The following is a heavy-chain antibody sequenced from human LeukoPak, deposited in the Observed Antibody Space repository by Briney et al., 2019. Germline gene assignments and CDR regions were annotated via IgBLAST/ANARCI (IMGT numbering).Heavy chain of an antibody. CDR3: ATDGPPEEVVGATFTY. CDR1: GPNFKTYG. CDR2: IFYDEITK. D-gene: IGHD2-15*01. J-gene: IGHJ4*02. Sequence: GGSLRLSCAASGPNFKTYGMPWVRQAPVKGLEWVAVIFYDEITKHYADSVKGRFTISRDNSKNTLYLQMNSLRVEDTAVYYCATDGPPEEVVGATFTYWGQGTLVTVSS. V-gene: IGHV3-33*03.